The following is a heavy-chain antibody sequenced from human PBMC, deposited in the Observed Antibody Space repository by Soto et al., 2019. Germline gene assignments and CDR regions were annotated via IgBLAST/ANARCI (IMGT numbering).Heavy chain of an antibody. CDR3: ARDGDAGSGRQYPAY. J-gene: IGHJ4*02. CDR1: GGSMSEYF. CDR2: IYYLGST. V-gene: IGHV4-59*01. D-gene: IGHD3-10*01. Sequence: SETLSLTCSVSGGSMSEYFWSWIRQSPGKGLEWIGYIYYLGSTDYNPSLKSRVTISVNTSKRQFSLRLTSFTAADTAVYYFARDGDAGSGRQYPAYWGPGTPVTVSS.